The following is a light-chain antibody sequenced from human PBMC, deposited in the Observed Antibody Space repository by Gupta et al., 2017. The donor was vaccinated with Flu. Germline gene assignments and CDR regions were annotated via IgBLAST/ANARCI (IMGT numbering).Light chain of an antibody. CDR2: WAS. CDR1: QSVLYSSNNKNY. V-gene: IGKV4-1*01. J-gene: IGKJ5*01. Sequence: DIVMTQSPDSLAVSLGEQATINCKSSQSVLYSSNNKNYLAWYQQKPGQPPKLLIYWASTRESGVPDRFSGSGSGTDFTLTISSLQAEDVAVYYCQQYYSTPITFGQGTRLEIK. CDR3: QQYYSTPIT.